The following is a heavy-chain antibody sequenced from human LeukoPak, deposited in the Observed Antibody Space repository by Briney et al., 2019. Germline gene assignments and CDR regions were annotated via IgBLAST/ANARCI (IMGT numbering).Heavy chain of an antibody. D-gene: IGHD3-10*01. J-gene: IGHJ4*02. CDR1: GGSFSGYY. Sequence: SETLSLTCAVYGGSFSGYYWSWIRQPPGKGLEWIGEINHSGSTNYNPSLKSRVTISVDTSKNQFSLKLSSVTAADTAVYYCARLGYYGSGSSLLHWGQGTPVTVSS. CDR3: ARLGYYGSGSSLLH. V-gene: IGHV4-34*01. CDR2: INHSGST.